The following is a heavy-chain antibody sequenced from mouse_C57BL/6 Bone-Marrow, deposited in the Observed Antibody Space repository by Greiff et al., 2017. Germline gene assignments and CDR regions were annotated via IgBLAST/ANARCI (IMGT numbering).Heavy chain of an antibody. CDR3: ARLDGNYHYAMDY. D-gene: IGHD2-1*01. CDR2: IYPGGGYT. V-gene: IGHV1-63*01. Sequence: VQLQQSGAELVRPGTSVKMSCKASGYTFTNYWIGWAKQRPGHGLEWIGDIYPGGGYTTYNAKFKGKATLTADKSSITAYMQFSRLTSEDSAIYYCARLDGNYHYAMDYWGQGTSVTVSS. J-gene: IGHJ4*01. CDR1: GYTFTNYW.